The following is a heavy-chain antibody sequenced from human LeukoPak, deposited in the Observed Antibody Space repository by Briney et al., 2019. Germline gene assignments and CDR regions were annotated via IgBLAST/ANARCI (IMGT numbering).Heavy chain of an antibody. D-gene: IGHD3-3*01. CDR2: IYYSGST. CDR3: ARPLHHYDFWSGPQGDDAFDI. CDR1: GGSISSYY. Sequence: SETLSLTCTVSGGSISSYYWSWIRQPPGKGLEWLGSIYYSGSTYYNPSLKSRVTISVDTSKNQFSLKLSSVTAADTAVYYCARPLHHYDFWSGPQGDDAFDIWGQGTMVTVSS. J-gene: IGHJ3*02. V-gene: IGHV4-59*05.